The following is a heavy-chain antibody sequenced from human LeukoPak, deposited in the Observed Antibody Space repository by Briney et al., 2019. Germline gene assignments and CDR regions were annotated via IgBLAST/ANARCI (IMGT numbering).Heavy chain of an antibody. CDR1: GGSISSGGYY. J-gene: IGHJ6*02. D-gene: IGHD6-13*01. CDR3: ARGGSSWPLSDYYYYYGMDV. Sequence: SQTLSLTCTVSGGSISSGGYYWGWIRQHPGKGLEWIGYIYYSGSTYYNPSLKSRVTISVDTSKNQFSLKLSSVTAADTAVYYCARGGSSWPLSDYYYYYGMDVWGQGTTVTVSS. V-gene: IGHV4-31*03. CDR2: IYYSGST.